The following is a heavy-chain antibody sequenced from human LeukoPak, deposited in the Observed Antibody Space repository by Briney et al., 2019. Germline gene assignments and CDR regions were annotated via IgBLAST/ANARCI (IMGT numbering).Heavy chain of an antibody. Sequence: PGTSLRLSCAASGFPFSDYGMYWVRQAPGKGLEWLAVISHDGSNKYYADSVVGRFPISRDNSKNTLYLQMNSLRAEDTAVYYCAKDRSYYDNTDLWGAEYFQHWGQGTLVTVSS. J-gene: IGHJ1*01. V-gene: IGHV3-30*18. D-gene: IGHD3-22*01. CDR3: AKDRSYYDNTDLWGAEYFQH. CDR2: ISHDGSNK. CDR1: GFPFSDYG.